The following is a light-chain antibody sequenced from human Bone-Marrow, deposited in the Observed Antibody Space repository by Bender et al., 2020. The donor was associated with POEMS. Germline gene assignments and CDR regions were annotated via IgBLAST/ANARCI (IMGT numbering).Light chain of an antibody. CDR2: DVT. CDR1: SSDVGSYNF. V-gene: IGLV2-23*02. Sequence: QSALTQPASVSGSPGQSITISCSGTSSDVGSYNFVSWYQQHPGKAPKVMIYDVTKRPSGVSDRFSGSKSGNTASLTISGLQTEDEADYYCSSYAGSGDGVFGGGTKLTVL. CDR3: SSYAGSGDGV. J-gene: IGLJ3*02.